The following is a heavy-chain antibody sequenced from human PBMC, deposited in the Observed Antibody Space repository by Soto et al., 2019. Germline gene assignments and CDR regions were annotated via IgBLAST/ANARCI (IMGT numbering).Heavy chain of an antibody. D-gene: IGHD4-17*01. J-gene: IGHJ2*01. CDR2: IYYSGST. CDR1: GGSISSGDYY. CDR3: ARAPYGGNSGWYFDL. Sequence: QVQLQESGPGLVKPSQTLSLTCTVSGGSISSGDYYWSWIRQPPGKGMEWIGYIYYSGSTYYNPSPKSRVTISVDTSKNQFSLKLSSVTAADTAVYYCARAPYGGNSGWYFDLWGRGTLVTVSS. V-gene: IGHV4-30-4*01.